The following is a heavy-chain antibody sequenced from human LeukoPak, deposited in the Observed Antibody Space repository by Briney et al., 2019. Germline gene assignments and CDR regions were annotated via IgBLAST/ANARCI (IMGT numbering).Heavy chain of an antibody. CDR1: GFTFSSYG. J-gene: IGHJ4*02. CDR3: ARDGDYCSSTSCRYFDY. Sequence: GGSLRLSCAASGFTFSSYGMHWVRQAPGKGLEWVSSISSNSSYIYYADSVKGRFTISRDNAKNSLYLQMNSLRAEDAAVYYCARDGDYCSSTSCRYFDYWGQGTLVTVSS. V-gene: IGHV3-21*01. CDR2: ISSNSSYI. D-gene: IGHD2-2*01.